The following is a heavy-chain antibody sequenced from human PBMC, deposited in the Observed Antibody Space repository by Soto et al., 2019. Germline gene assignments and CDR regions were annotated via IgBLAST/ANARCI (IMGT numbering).Heavy chain of an antibody. Sequence: GGSLRLSCAASGFTFSSYAMSWVRQAPGKGLEWVSAISGSGGSTYYADSVKGRFTISRDNSKNTLYLQMNSLRAEDTAVYYCAKDRRYYDSSGYLVYYFDYWGQGTLVTVSS. D-gene: IGHD3-22*01. CDR2: ISGSGGST. CDR1: GFTFSSYA. CDR3: AKDRRYYDSSGYLVYYFDY. J-gene: IGHJ4*02. V-gene: IGHV3-23*01.